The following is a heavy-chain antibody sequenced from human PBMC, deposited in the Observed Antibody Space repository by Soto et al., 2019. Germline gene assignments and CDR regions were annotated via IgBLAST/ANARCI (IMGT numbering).Heavy chain of an antibody. CDR1: GFTFSSYW. CDR3: ARMSCSSTSCYTDYYYGMDV. Sequence: PGGSLRLSCAASGFTFSSYWMSWVRQAPGKGLEWVANIKQDGSEKYYVDSVKGRFTISRDNAKNSLYLQMNSLRAEDAAVYYCARMSCSSTSCYTDYYYGMDVWGQGTTVTVSS. V-gene: IGHV3-7*03. CDR2: IKQDGSEK. D-gene: IGHD2-2*02. J-gene: IGHJ6*02.